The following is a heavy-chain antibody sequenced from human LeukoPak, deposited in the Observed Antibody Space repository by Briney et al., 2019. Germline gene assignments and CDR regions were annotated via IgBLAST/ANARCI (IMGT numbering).Heavy chain of an antibody. V-gene: IGHV3-64D*06. CDR3: VKDRSEYLDWLLGFDY. Sequence: GGSLRLSCSASGFTFSSYAMHWVRQAPGKGLEYVSAISSNGGSTYYADSVKGRFAISRDNSKNTLYLQMSSLRAEDTAVYYCVKDRSEYLDWLLGFDYWGQGTLVTVSS. CDR2: ISSNGGST. CDR1: GFTFSSYA. D-gene: IGHD3-9*01. J-gene: IGHJ4*02.